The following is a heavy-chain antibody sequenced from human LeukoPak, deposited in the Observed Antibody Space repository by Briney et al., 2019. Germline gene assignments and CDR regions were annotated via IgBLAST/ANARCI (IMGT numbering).Heavy chain of an antibody. J-gene: IGHJ4*02. Sequence: PSETLSLTCAVYGGSFSGYYWSWIRQPPGKGLEWIGEINHSGSTNYNPSLKSRVTISVDMSKNQFSLKLSSVTAADTAVYYCARNRWGITMVRGVSLDYWGQGTLVTVSS. V-gene: IGHV4-34*01. D-gene: IGHD3-10*01. CDR2: INHSGST. CDR1: GGSFSGYY. CDR3: ARNRWGITMVRGVSLDY.